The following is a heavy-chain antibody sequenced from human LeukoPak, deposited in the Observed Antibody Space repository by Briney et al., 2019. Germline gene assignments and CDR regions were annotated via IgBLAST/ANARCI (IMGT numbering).Heavy chain of an antibody. CDR1: GYTFTGYY. CDR3: ARVSGTGYSSGWYPY. CDR2: INPNSGCT. J-gene: IGHJ4*02. V-gene: IGHV1-2*02. Sequence: GASVKVSCKASGYTFTGYYMHWVRQAPGQGLEWMGWINPNSGCTNYAQKFQGRVTMTRDTSISTAYMELSRLRSDDTAVYYCARVSGTGYSSGWYPYWGQGTLVTVSS. D-gene: IGHD6-19*01.